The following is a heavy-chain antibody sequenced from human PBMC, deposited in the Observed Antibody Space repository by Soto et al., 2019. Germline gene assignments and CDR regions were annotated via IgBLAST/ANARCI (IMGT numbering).Heavy chain of an antibody. CDR1: GGSFNGYY. J-gene: IGHJ4*02. CDR2: INHSGNT. D-gene: IGHD5-12*01. V-gene: IGHV4-34*01. Sequence: PSETLSLTCAVYGGSFNGYYWSWIRQPPGKGLEWIGEINHSGNTNYNPSLKSRVTISVDTSKNQFSLKLSSVTAADTAVYYCTTWPLGYWGQGTLVTVSS. CDR3: TTWPLGY.